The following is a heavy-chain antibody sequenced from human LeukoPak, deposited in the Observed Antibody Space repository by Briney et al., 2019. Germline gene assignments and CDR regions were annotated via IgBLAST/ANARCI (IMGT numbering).Heavy chain of an antibody. CDR3: ARVVRSYHVFLGWFDP. V-gene: IGHV4-34*01. CDR1: GGSFSGYY. D-gene: IGHD2/OR15-2a*01. CDR2: INHSGST. Sequence: SETLSLTCAVYGGSFSGYYWSWIRQPPGKGLEWIGEINHSGSTNYNPSLKSRVTISVDTSKNQFSLKLSSVTAADTAVYYCARVVRSYHVFLGWFDPWGQGTLVTVSS. J-gene: IGHJ5*02.